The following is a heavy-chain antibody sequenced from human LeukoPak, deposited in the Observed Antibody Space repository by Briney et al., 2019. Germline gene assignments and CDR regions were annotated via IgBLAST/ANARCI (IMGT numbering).Heavy chain of an antibody. D-gene: IGHD5-18*01. CDR2: IKSGGDT. V-gene: IGHV3-53*01. CDR1: GFTVSNNY. J-gene: IGHJ4*02. CDR3: ARARGYSYGYDY. Sequence: PGGSLRLSCAASGFTVSNNYMSWFRQAPGKGLEWVSVIKSGGDTYYADSVKGRFTISRDNAKNSLYLQMNSLRAEDTAVYYCARARGYSYGYDYWGQGTLVTVSS.